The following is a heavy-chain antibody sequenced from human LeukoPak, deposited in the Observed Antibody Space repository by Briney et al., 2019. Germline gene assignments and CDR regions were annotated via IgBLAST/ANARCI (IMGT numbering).Heavy chain of an antibody. CDR3: ARGRLGIAAGGNIRVVSRFDP. CDR2: IMQDGSEK. Sequence: PGGSLRLSCAASGFTFSSYWMSWVRQAPGKGLEWVANIMQDGSEKYYVDSVKGRFTISRDNAKNSLYLQMNSLRAEDTAVYYCARGRLGIAAGGNIRVVSRFDPWGQGTLVTVSS. CDR1: GFTFSSYW. V-gene: IGHV3-7*03. D-gene: IGHD6-13*01. J-gene: IGHJ5*02.